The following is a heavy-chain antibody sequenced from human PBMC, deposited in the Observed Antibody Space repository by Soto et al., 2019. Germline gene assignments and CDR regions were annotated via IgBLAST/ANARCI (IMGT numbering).Heavy chain of an antibody. Sequence: HPGGSLRLSCAASGFTFSSYAMSWVRQAPGKGLEWVSAISGSGGSTYYADSVKGRFTISRDNSKNTLYLQMNSLRAEDTAVYYCAGGRAAYYDFWSGYYTGYFYMDVWGKGTTVTVSS. V-gene: IGHV3-23*01. J-gene: IGHJ6*03. D-gene: IGHD3-3*01. CDR1: GFTFSSYA. CDR3: AGGRAAYYDFWSGYYTGYFYMDV. CDR2: ISGSGGST.